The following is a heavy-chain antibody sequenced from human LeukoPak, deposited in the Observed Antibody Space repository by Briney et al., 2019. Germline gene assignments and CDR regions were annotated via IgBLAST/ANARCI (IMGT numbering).Heavy chain of an antibody. J-gene: IGHJ4*02. D-gene: IGHD3-10*01. V-gene: IGHV1-46*01. CDR3: AKDLNWDYYGSGSYSSISDY. Sequence: GASVKVSCKASGYTFTSYYMHWVRQAPGQGLEWMGIINPSGGSTSYAQKFQGRVTMTRDMSTSTVYMELSSLRSEDTAVYYCAKDLNWDYYGSGSYSSISDYWGQGTLVTVSS. CDR2: INPSGGST. CDR1: GYTFTSYY.